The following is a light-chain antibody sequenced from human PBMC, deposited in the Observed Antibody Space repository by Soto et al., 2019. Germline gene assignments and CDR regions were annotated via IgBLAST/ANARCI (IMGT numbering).Light chain of an antibody. CDR1: SSDVGGYDY. CDR3: SSYSISTAYL. J-gene: IGLJ1*01. CDR2: EVS. Sequence: QSVRAQPASVCGSPGQSITISCTGTSSDVGGYDYASWYQLHPGKAPKLMVFEVSNRPSGVSYRFSGSKSGNTASLTISGLQAEDEADYFCSSYSISTAYLFGTGTKVTVL. V-gene: IGLV2-14*01.